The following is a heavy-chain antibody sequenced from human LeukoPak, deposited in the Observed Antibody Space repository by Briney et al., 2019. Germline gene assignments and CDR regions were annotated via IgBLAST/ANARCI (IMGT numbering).Heavy chain of an antibody. D-gene: IGHD1-26*01. CDR2: ISPSGNTM. Sequence: GGSLRLSCAASGFTFSSYEMNRVRQAPGKGLEWISYISPSGNTMYYADSVKGRFTISRDNAKNSLYLQMNSLRDEDTAVYYCGRDEVGPTTEFGSWGQRTLVTVSS. CDR1: GFTFSSYE. V-gene: IGHV3-48*03. CDR3: GRDEVGPTTEFGS. J-gene: IGHJ4*02.